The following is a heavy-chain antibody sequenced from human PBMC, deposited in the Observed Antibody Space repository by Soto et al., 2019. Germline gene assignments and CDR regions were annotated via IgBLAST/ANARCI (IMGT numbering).Heavy chain of an antibody. Sequence: GESLKISCIASGFTFSDSWMDWVRQTPGKGLEWVANIGQDGSERYYVDSVKGRFTISRDNAKNSVYLQMTTLRADDTAVYYCSRRLEVWGQGTAVTVSS. CDR3: SRRLEV. CDR2: IGQDGSER. V-gene: IGHV3-7*03. CDR1: GFTFSDSW. J-gene: IGHJ6*02.